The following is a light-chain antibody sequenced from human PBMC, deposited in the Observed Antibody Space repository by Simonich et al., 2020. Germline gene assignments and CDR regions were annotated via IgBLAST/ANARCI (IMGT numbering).Light chain of an antibody. Sequence: EIVLTQSPGTLSLSPGERATLSCRASQSVSSSYLAWYQQKPGQAPRLLIYGASSRATCIPARFSGSVSGTDFTLTISRLEPDDFATYYCQQYNSYSRTFGQGTKVEIK. V-gene: IGKV3-20*01. CDR1: QSVSSSY. CDR3: QQYNSYSRT. CDR2: GAS. J-gene: IGKJ1*01.